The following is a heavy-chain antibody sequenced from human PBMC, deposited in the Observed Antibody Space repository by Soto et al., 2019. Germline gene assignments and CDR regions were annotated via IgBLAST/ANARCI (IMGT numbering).Heavy chain of an antibody. Sequence: QLQLQESGPGLVKPSETLSLTCTVSGGSISSSSYYWGWIRQPPGKGLEWIGSIYYSGSTYYNPSLKSRVTISVDTSKNQFSLKLSSVTAADTAVYYCARSSRTFGGVIGYFDYWGQGTLVTVSS. CDR3: ARSSRTFGGVIGYFDY. D-gene: IGHD3-16*02. CDR1: GGSISSSSYY. J-gene: IGHJ4*02. CDR2: IYYSGST. V-gene: IGHV4-39*01.